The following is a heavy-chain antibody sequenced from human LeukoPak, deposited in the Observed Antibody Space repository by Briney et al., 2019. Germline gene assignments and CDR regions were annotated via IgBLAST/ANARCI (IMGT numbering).Heavy chain of an antibody. V-gene: IGHV4-59*01. J-gene: IGHJ4*02. CDR2: IYYTGST. CDR3: ARDRGDGYDYFWDY. D-gene: IGHD5-12*01. CDR1: GGSISAYY. Sequence: ASETLSLTCTVSGGSISAYYWSWIRQPPGKGLEWSGYIYYTGSTNYNPSLTSRVTISVDTSKNQYSLKLSSVTAADTAVYYCARDRGDGYDYFWDYWGQGTLVTVSS.